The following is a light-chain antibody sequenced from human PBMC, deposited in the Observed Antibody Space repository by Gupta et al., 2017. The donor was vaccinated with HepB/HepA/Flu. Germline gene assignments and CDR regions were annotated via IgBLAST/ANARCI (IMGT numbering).Light chain of an antibody. CDR2: GAS. CDR3: QQYADLPYT. Sequence: EMQMTQSPSSVSSSVVDRVTITCQASQDISNYLNWYQQKPGKAPQLLIYGASSLETGVPFRFSGGSSGTLYTLTISGLQPEDFAIYFCQQYADLPYTFGQGTRVETK. J-gene: IGKJ2*01. V-gene: IGKV1-33*01. CDR1: QDISNY.